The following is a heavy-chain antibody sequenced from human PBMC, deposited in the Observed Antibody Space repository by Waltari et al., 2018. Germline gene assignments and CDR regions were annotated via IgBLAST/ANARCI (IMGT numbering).Heavy chain of an antibody. D-gene: IGHD3-3*01. CDR3: ARREGIPQRYDCWSAYYTGRLDY. J-gene: IGHJ4*02. CDR1: GGSFSGYY. V-gene: IGHV4-34*01. CDR2: IKHSGST. Sequence: QVQLQQWGAGLLKPSETLSLTCAVYGGSFSGYYWSWIRQPPGKGLEWIGDIKHSGSTNSDPSLKSQVTISVDTSKNQYSLRLSSVTAADTAVYYCARREGIPQRYDCWSAYYTGRLDYWGQGALVTVSS.